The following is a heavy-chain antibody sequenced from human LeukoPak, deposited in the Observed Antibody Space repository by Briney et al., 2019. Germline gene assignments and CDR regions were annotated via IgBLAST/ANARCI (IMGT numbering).Heavy chain of an antibody. Sequence: GGSLRLSCAASGFTFSSYSMNWVRQAPGKGLEWVSSISSSSSYRYYADSVKGRFTISRDNAKNSLYLQMNSLRAEDTAVYYCARMSRVAAAEGDYFDYWGQGTLVTVSS. CDR2: ISSSSSYR. CDR1: GFTFSSYS. CDR3: ARMSRVAAAEGDYFDY. D-gene: IGHD6-13*01. J-gene: IGHJ4*02. V-gene: IGHV3-21*01.